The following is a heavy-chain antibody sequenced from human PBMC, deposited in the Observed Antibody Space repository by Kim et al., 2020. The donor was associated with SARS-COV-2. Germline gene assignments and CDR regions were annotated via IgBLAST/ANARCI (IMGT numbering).Heavy chain of an antibody. Sequence: SETLSLTCTVSGGSVSSGSYYWSWIRQPPGKGLEWIGYIYYSGSTNYNPSLKSRVTISVDTSKNQFSLKLSSVTAADTAVYYCARVSGQSGSYYYYGMDVWGQGTTVTVSS. J-gene: IGHJ6*02. CDR1: GGSVSSGSYY. V-gene: IGHV4-61*01. CDR2: IYYSGST. CDR3: ARVSGQSGSYYYYGMDV.